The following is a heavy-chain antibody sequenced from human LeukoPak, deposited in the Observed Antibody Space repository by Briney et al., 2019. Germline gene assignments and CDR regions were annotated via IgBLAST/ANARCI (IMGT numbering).Heavy chain of an antibody. J-gene: IGHJ4*02. CDR3: ARGHVEMATIEETLFHY. Sequence: ASVKVSCKASGYTFTSYYMHWVRQAPGQGLEWMGIINPSGGSTSYAQKFQGRVTMTRDTSTSTVYMELSSLRSEDTAVYYCARGHVEMATIEETLFHYWGQGTLVTVSS. CDR2: INPSGGST. D-gene: IGHD5-24*01. CDR1: GYTFTSYY. V-gene: IGHV1-46*01.